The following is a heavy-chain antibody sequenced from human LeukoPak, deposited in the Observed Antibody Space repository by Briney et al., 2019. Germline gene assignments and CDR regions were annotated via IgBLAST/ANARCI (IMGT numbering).Heavy chain of an antibody. J-gene: IGHJ4*02. CDR2: IRSKAYGGTT. Sequence: GGSLRLSCTASGFTFGDYAMSWFRQAPGKGLEWVGFIRSKAYGGTTEYAASVKGRFTISRDDSKSIAYLQMNSLKTEDTAVYYCTRVDVLWLAEDFDYWGQGTLVTVSS. V-gene: IGHV3-49*03. CDR3: TRVDVLWLAEDFDY. D-gene: IGHD6-19*01. CDR1: GFTFGDYA.